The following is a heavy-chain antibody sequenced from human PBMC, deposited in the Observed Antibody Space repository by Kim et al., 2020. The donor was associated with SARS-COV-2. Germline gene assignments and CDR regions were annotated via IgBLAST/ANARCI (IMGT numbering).Heavy chain of an antibody. CDR2: ISSSSSTI. CDR3: ARGPHGVVPAADESFWFDP. Sequence: GGSLRLSCAASGFTFSSYSMNWVRQAPGKGLEWVSYISSSSSTIYYADSVKGRFTISRDNAKNSLYLQMNSLRDEDTAVYYCARGPHGVVPAADESFWFDPWGQGTLVTVSS. V-gene: IGHV3-48*02. D-gene: IGHD2-2*01. J-gene: IGHJ5*02. CDR1: GFTFSSYS.